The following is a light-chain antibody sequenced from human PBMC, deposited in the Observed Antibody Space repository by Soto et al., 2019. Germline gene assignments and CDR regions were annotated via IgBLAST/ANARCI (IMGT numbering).Light chain of an antibody. V-gene: IGKV3-15*01. CDR2: GAS. CDR1: QSVSSN. J-gene: IGKJ5*01. CDR3: QQYNNWPPMT. Sequence: EVVLTQSPDTLSLSPGERATLSCRASQSVSSNYLGWYQQKPGQAPRLLIYGASTRATGIPARFSGSGSGTEFTLTISSLQSEDFAVYYCQQYNNWPPMTFGQGTRLEI.